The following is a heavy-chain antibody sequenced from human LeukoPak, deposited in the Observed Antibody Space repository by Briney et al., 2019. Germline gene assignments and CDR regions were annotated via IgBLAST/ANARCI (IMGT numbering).Heavy chain of an antibody. J-gene: IGHJ6*03. CDR3: ARWRLSGSSKFYYYYMDV. CDR1: GFTFNSYS. CDR2: ISSSSSYI. Sequence: GGSLRLSCAASGFTFNSYSMNWVRQAPGKGLEWVSSISSSSSYIYYADSVKGRFTISRDNAKNSLYLQMNSLRAEDTAVYYCARWRLSGSSKFYYYYMDVWGKGTTVTVSS. V-gene: IGHV3-21*01. D-gene: IGHD1-26*01.